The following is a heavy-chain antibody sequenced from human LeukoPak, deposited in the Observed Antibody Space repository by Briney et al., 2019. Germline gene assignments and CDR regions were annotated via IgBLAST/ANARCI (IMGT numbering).Heavy chain of an antibody. CDR1: GGTFSSYA. D-gene: IGHD6-13*01. CDR2: IIPIFGTA. Sequence: SVKVSCKASGGTFSSYAISWVRQAPGQGLEWMGRIIPIFGTANYAQKFQGRVTITTDESTSTTYMELSSLRSEDTAVYYCAREISSSWYNLPYNWFDPWGQGTLVTVSS. CDR3: AREISSSWYNLPYNWFDP. V-gene: IGHV1-69*05. J-gene: IGHJ5*02.